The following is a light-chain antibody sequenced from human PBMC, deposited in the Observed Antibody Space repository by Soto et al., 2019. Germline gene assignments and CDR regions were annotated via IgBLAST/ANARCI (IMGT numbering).Light chain of an antibody. J-gene: IGKJ1*01. V-gene: IGKV3-20*01. CDR2: GAS. CDR1: QTIKSTS. Sequence: EIVLTQSPGTLSLSPGERATLSCRASQTIKSTSLAWYQQRPGQAPSLLIYGASSRATGIPDKFRGSGSGTDFTHTISRLEPEDSAVYYCQQYGSSPRTFGQGTKVEI. CDR3: QQYGSSPRT.